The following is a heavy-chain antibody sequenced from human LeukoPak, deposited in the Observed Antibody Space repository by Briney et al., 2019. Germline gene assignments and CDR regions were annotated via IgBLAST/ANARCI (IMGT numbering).Heavy chain of an antibody. CDR2: ISYSGST. CDR3: ARDGAYYYDSSGYYDY. V-gene: IGHV4-59*01. D-gene: IGHD3-22*01. Sequence: KPSETLSLTCTVSDGSISSYYWSWIRQPPGKGLEWIGYISYSGSTNYNPSLKSRVTISVDTSKNQLSLKLSSVTAADTAEYYCARDGAYYYDSSGYYDYWGQGTLVTVSS. J-gene: IGHJ4*02. CDR1: DGSISSYY.